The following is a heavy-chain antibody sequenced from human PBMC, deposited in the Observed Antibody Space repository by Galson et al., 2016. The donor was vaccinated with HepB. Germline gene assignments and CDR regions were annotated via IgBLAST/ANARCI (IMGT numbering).Heavy chain of an antibody. CDR1: RFTFSDYY. CDR2: ISSSGDTI. Sequence: SLRLSCAASRFTFSDYYMSWIRQAPGKGLEFVSYISSSGDTIYYADSVKGRFTISRDNTKNLLYLQMNSLRAEDTAVYYCAREAIRGSSRDDFDYWGQGTLVTVSS. D-gene: IGHD2-2*01. J-gene: IGHJ4*02. CDR3: AREAIRGSSRDDFDY. V-gene: IGHV3-11*04.